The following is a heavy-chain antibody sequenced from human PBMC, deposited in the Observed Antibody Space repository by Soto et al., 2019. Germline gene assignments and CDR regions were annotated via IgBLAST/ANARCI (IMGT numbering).Heavy chain of an antibody. CDR3: ARLSNDGYYYWFDF. J-gene: IGHJ5*01. Sequence: SETLSLTCAVSGYSISNGHYWAWIRQPPGKGLEWIGSVYHSGASSYSPSLQSRVTTSVDASKNQFSLRLTSVTAADTSVYYCARLSNDGYYYWFDFWGQGTLVTVSS. CDR1: GYSISNGHY. D-gene: IGHD3-3*01. V-gene: IGHV4-38-2*01. CDR2: VYHSGAS.